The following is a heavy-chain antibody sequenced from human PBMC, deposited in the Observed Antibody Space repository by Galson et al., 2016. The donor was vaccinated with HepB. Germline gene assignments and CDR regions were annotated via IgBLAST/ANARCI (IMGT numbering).Heavy chain of an antibody. CDR1: GFTFSNYG. CDR3: AKNHICRSGTCYSAA. J-gene: IGHJ5*02. CDR2: ISYDGSSK. V-gene: IGHV3-30*19. D-gene: IGHD1-26*01. Sequence: SLRLSCAASGFTFSNYGMHWVRQAPGKGLEWVAVISYDGSSKYYADSVKGRFTISRDNSKNTLYVQMNSLRVDDTAVYYCAKNHICRSGTCYSAAWGQGTQVTVSS.